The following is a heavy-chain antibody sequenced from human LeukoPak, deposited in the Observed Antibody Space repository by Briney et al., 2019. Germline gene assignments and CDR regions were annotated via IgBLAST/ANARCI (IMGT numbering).Heavy chain of an antibody. CDR1: GYTFTSYG. CDR3: ARDLFHDYGDYLLTYYYYGMDV. CDR2: ISAYNGNT. V-gene: IGHV1-18*01. Sequence: ASVKVSCKASGYTFTSYGISWVRQAPGQGLEWMGWISAYNGNTNYAQKLQGRVTMTTDTSTSTAYMELSSLTSDDTAMYFCARDLFHDYGDYLLTYYYYGMDVWGQGTTVTVSS. J-gene: IGHJ6*02. D-gene: IGHD4-17*01.